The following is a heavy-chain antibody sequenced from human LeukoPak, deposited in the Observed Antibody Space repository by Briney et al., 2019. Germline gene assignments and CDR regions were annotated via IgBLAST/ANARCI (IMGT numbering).Heavy chain of an antibody. Sequence: GGSLRLSCSASGFTFSSYAMHWVRQAPGKGLEYVSAISSNGGSTYYADSVKGRFTISRDNSKNTLYLQMSSLRSEDTAVYYCARAHHQTLRYFDVVMGYWGQGTLVTVSS. CDR2: ISSNGGST. D-gene: IGHD3-9*01. V-gene: IGHV3-64D*06. CDR3: ARAHHQTLRYFDVVMGY. CDR1: GFTFSSYA. J-gene: IGHJ4*02.